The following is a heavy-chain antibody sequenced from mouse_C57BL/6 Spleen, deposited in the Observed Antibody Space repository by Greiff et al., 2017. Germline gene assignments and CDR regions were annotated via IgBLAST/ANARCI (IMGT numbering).Heavy chain of an antibody. CDR2: IDPSDSET. CDR1: GYTFTSYW. J-gene: IGHJ2*01. D-gene: IGHD4-1*01. CDR3: ARGANWDVPNYFDY. Sequence: VQLQQPGAELVRPGSSVKLSCKASGYTFTSYWMHWVKQRPIQGLEWIGNIDPSDSETHYNQKFKDKATLTVDKSSSTAYMQLSSLTSEDSAVYYCARGANWDVPNYFDYWGQGTTLTVSS. V-gene: IGHV1-52*01.